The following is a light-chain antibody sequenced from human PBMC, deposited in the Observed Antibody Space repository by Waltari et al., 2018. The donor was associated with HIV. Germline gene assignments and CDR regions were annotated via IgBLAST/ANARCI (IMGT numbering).Light chain of an antibody. Sequence: DIVVAQSPDSLVVSLGERATLNCTTSQSVLNRPNDQNYLAWYQKKPGQPPKLLIYWASIRASGVPDRFSGSASGTDFTLTISSLQAEDVAVYYCQQHYGIPRTFGQGTKVEIK. CDR3: QQHYGIPRT. CDR1: QSVLNRPNDQNY. V-gene: IGKV4-1*01. J-gene: IGKJ1*01. CDR2: WAS.